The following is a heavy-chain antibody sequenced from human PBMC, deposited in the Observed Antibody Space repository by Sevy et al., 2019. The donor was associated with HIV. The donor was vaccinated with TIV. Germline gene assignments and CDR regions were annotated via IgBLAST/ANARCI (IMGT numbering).Heavy chain of an antibody. CDR2: ISVYGET. CDR1: GYTFNNYG. J-gene: IGHJ5*02. D-gene: IGHD3-10*01. Sequence: GESLKISCKTSGYTFNNYGISWVREAPGQGLGWVGWISVYGETNYAQKVQDRLTVTTDTSTATAYMELRSLRSDDTAVYYCASGLYFDFGASWGQGTLVTVSS. CDR3: ASGLYFDFGAS. V-gene: IGHV1-18*01.